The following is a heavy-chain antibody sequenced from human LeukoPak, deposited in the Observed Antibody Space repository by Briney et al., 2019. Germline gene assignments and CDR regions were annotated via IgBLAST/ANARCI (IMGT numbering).Heavy chain of an antibody. CDR1: GGSISSSSCY. CDR3: ARHEGIVATIRWFDP. CDR2: IYYSGST. V-gene: IGHV4-39*01. Sequence: SETLSLTCTVSGGSISSSSCYWGWIRQPPGKGLEWIGSIYYSGSTYYNPSLKSRVTISVDTSKNQFSLKLSSVTAADTAVYYCARHEGIVATIRWFDPWGQGTLVTVSS. D-gene: IGHD5-12*01. J-gene: IGHJ5*02.